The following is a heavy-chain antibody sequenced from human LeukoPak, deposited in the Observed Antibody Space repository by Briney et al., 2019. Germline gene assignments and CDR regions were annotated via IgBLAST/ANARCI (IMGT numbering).Heavy chain of an antibody. CDR3: ARHPHTYYDILTGYYRGAPFDY. Sequence: SETLSLTCTVSGGSISSSSYYWGWIRQPPGKGLEWIGSIYYSGSTYYNPFLKSRVTISVDTSKNQFSLKLSSVTAADTAVYYCARHPHTYYDILTGYYRGAPFDYWGQGTLVTVSS. CDR1: GGSISSSSYY. J-gene: IGHJ4*02. D-gene: IGHD3-9*01. V-gene: IGHV4-39*07. CDR2: IYYSGST.